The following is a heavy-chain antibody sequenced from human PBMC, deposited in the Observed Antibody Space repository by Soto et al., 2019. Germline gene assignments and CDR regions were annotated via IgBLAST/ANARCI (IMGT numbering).Heavy chain of an antibody. CDR3: TAAPEMYWSFDL. V-gene: IGHV3-64D*08. J-gene: IGHJ2*01. CDR2: IRDNGGGT. D-gene: IGHD6-13*01. CDR1: GFTFNNYA. Sequence: GESLKISCSASGFTFNNYAMHWVRQAPGKGLEYVSTIRDNGGGTYYADSVKGRFTISRDNSKNTLYLQMSSLRPEDTAFYFCTAAPEMYWSFDLWGRGTLVTVS.